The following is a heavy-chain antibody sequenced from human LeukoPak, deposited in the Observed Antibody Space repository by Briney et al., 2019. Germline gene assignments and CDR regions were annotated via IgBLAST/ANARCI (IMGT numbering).Heavy chain of an antibody. D-gene: IGHD1-26*01. CDR3: ASNSGGSGSHRGPFDP. CDR1: GFTFSDYY. V-gene: IGHV3-11*01. Sequence: PGGSLRLSCAASGFTFSDYYMSWIRQAPGKGLEWVSYISSSGSTIYHADSVKGRFTISRDSAKNSLYLQMNSLRAEDTAVYYCASNSGGSGSHRGPFDPWGQGTLVTVSS. J-gene: IGHJ5*02. CDR2: ISSSGSTI.